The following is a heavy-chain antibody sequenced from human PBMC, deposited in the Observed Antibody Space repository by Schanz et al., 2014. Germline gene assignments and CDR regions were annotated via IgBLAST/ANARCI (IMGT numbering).Heavy chain of an antibody. Sequence: DVQLVDSGGGLVQPGGSLRLSCAASGFTVSNSYIHWVRQAPGKGLEWVSTIYSSGSTYYADSVRGRFTISRDNSMNTVYRQMNSLRSDDAAVYYCARAQGVIHLYYGVDVWGQGTTVTVSS. CDR1: GFTVSNSY. V-gene: IGHV3-53*04. CDR3: ARAQGVIHLYYGVDV. D-gene: IGHD2-21*01. J-gene: IGHJ6*02. CDR2: IYSSGST.